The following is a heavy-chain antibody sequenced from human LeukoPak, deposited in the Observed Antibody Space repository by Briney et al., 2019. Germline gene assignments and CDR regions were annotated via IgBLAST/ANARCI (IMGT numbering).Heavy chain of an antibody. V-gene: IGHV3-23*01. D-gene: IGHD3-16*01. CDR2: INDRSNFK. Sequence: GGSLRLSCVASGFSFSDYAMSWVRQSPGQGLQWVSVINDRSNFKVYADSVRGRFIISRDNSQNTLYLEMNSLRADDTAIYYCAKNHFTGGDYGDYFDLWGQGVLVTVSS. CDR3: AKNHFTGGDYGDYFDL. J-gene: IGHJ4*02. CDR1: GFSFSDYA.